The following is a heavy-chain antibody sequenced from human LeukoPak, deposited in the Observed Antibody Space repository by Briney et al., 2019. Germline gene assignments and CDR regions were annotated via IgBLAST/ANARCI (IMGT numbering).Heavy chain of an antibody. J-gene: IGHJ4*02. Sequence: SETLSLTCTVSGGSINTYYWSWIRQPPGRGLEWIGYIYYSGSTNYNPSLKSRVIILVDTSKNQFSLKLSSVTAADTAVYYCARGRGYDFWSAYQSDYWGQGTLVTVSS. V-gene: IGHV4-59*12. CDR1: GGSINTYY. D-gene: IGHD3-3*01. CDR2: IYYSGST. CDR3: ARGRGYDFWSAYQSDY.